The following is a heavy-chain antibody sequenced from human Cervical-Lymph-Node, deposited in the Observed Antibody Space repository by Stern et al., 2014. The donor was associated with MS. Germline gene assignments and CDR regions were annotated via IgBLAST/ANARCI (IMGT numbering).Heavy chain of an antibody. Sequence: QVQLVQSGAEVKKPGASVQVSCKASGYSFKDYVIHWVRQAPGQRLEWMGWINAGNGNTRYSQKFQDRVTITRDTSASTVYMELSSLGSEDTAVYFCSRPKYSSAWNPDPIPLDTWGQGTLVTVSS. J-gene: IGHJ5*02. CDR3: SRPKYSSAWNPDPIPLDT. V-gene: IGHV1-3*01. CDR2: INAGNGNT. CDR1: GYSFKDYV. D-gene: IGHD6-19*01.